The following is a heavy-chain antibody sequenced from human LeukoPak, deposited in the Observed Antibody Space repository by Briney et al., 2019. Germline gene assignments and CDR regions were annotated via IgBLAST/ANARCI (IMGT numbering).Heavy chain of an antibody. CDR2: IYYSGST. J-gene: IGHJ6*02. V-gene: IGHV4-59*01. CDR3: ARGGGNSIPRYGMDV. Sequence: SETLSLTCTVSGGSISSYYWSWIRQPPGKGLEWIGYIYYSGSTNYNPSLKSRVTISVDTSKNQFSLKLSSVTAADTAVYYCARGGGNSIPRYGMDVWGQGTTVTVSS. CDR1: GGSISSYY. D-gene: IGHD6-13*01.